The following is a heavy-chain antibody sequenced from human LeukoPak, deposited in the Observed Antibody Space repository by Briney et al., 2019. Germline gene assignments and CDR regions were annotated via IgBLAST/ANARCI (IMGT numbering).Heavy chain of an antibody. D-gene: IGHD4-17*01. CDR1: GGTFSSYA. V-gene: IGHV1-69*06. CDR2: IIPIFGTA. J-gene: IGHJ3*02. Sequence: ASVKVSCKASGGTFSSYAISWVRQAPGQGLEWMGGIIPIFGTANYAQKFQGRVTITADKSTSTAYMELSSLRSEDTAVYYCAREGVTNDACDIWGQGTMVTVSS. CDR3: AREGVTNDACDI.